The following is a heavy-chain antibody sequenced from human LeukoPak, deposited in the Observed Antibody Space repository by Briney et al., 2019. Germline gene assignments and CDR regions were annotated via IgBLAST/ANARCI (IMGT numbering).Heavy chain of an antibody. D-gene: IGHD2-2*02. CDR1: GGTFSSYA. V-gene: IGHV1-69*01. Sequence: KISCKASGGTFSSYAISWVRQAPGQGPEWMGGIIPIFGTANYAQKFQGRVTITADESTSTAYMELSSLRSEDTAVYYCARGTVVPAAIAHEQQPYYYYYMDVWGKGTTVTVSS. J-gene: IGHJ6*03. CDR2: IIPIFGTA. CDR3: ARGTVVPAAIAHEQQPYYYYYMDV.